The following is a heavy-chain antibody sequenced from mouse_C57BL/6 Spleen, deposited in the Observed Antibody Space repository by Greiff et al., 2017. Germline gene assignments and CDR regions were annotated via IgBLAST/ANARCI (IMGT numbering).Heavy chain of an antibody. J-gene: IGHJ4*01. D-gene: IGHD1-1*01. V-gene: IGHV1-39*01. CDR3: ARSESITTVVATENYAMDY. CDR1: GYSFTDYN. Sequence: EVQLVESGPELVKPGASVKISCKASGYSFTDYNMNWVKQSNGKSLEWIGVINPNYGTTSYNQKFKGKAPLTVDQSSSTAYMQLNSLTSEDSAVYYCARSESITTVVATENYAMDYWGQGTSVTVSS. CDR2: INPNYGTT.